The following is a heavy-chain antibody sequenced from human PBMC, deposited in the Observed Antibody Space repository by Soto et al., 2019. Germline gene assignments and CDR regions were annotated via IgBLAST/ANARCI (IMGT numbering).Heavy chain of an antibody. V-gene: IGHV3-23*01. J-gene: IGHJ4*02. CDR3: AKDVGGSYGDYEDY. D-gene: IGHD4-17*01. CDR2: ISGSGGST. Sequence: GGSLRLSCAASGFTFSSYAMSWVRQAPGKGLEWVSAISGSGGSTYYADSVKGRFTISRDNSKNTLYLQMNSLRAGDTAVYYCAKDVGGSYGDYEDYWGQGTLVTAPQ. CDR1: GFTFSSYA.